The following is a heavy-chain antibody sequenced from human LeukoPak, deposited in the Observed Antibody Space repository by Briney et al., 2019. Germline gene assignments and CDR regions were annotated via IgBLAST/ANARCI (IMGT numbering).Heavy chain of an antibody. J-gene: IGHJ4*02. CDR2: IIPIYGTA. Sequence: SVKVSCKASGGTFNTYGITWVRQTPGQGLEWMGGIIPIYGTANYAQKFQGKVTITADQSTSTAYMELSSLRSEDTAVYYCASVFPGYSGSYWGQGTLVTVSS. D-gene: IGHD1-26*01. V-gene: IGHV1-69*13. CDR1: GGTFNTYG. CDR3: ASVFPGYSGSY.